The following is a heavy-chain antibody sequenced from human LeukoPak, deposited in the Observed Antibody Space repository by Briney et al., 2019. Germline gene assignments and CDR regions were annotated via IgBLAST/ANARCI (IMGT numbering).Heavy chain of an antibody. V-gene: IGHV3-43*01. CDR2: ISWDGTT. CDR1: GFTFEDYT. CDR3: VKDLSFESSGHVFEY. Sequence: GGSLRLSWAASGFTFEDYTMHWVRQAPGKTLEWVSLISWDGTTYYTDSVKGRFTMSRDNSKNSLYLQMDTLRSEDTAFYYCVKDLSFESSGHVFEYWGQGTLVTVSS. J-gene: IGHJ4*02. D-gene: IGHD6-19*01.